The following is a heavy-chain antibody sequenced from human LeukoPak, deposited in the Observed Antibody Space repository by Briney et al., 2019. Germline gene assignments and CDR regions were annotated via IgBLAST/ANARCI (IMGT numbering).Heavy chain of an antibody. CDR1: GGSFRGYY. CDR2: INHSGST. D-gene: IGHD3-22*01. Sequence: SSETLSLTCAVYGGSFRGYYWSWIRQPPGKGLEWIGEINHSGSTNYNPSLKSRVTISVDTSKNQFSLKLSSVTAADTAVYYCARGQGYYDSSGYLRYWGQGTLVTVSS. J-gene: IGHJ4*02. V-gene: IGHV4-34*01. CDR3: ARGQGYYDSSGYLRY.